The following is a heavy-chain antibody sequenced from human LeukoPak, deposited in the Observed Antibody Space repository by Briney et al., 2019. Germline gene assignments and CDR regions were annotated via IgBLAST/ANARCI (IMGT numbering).Heavy chain of an antibody. CDR3: SRRGRDYGLDY. Sequence: PGGSLRLSCAASGFSFSDYPMHWVRQAPGKGLESVSAISSNGDSTYYATSVKGRITISRDNSKNTLYLQMGSLRPEDMAVYYCSRRGRDYGLDYWGQGTLVTVSS. J-gene: IGHJ4*02. CDR2: ISSNGDST. V-gene: IGHV3-64*01. D-gene: IGHD4/OR15-4a*01. CDR1: GFSFSDYP.